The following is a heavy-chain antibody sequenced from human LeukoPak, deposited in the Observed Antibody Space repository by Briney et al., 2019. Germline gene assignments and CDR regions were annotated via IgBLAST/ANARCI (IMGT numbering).Heavy chain of an antibody. J-gene: IGHJ5*02. D-gene: IGHD3-22*01. V-gene: IGHV1-18*01. CDR2: ISTYNGDT. Sequence: ASVKVSCKASGYTFTSHGIIWVRQAPGQGLEWMGWISTYNGDTNAALQLQGRVTMTPDTSTSTAYLELRSLRSDDPALYYCARGQNYYHNSVYSGGWWFDPWGQGTLVTVSS. CDR1: GYTFTSHG. CDR3: ARGQNYYHNSVYSGGWWFDP.